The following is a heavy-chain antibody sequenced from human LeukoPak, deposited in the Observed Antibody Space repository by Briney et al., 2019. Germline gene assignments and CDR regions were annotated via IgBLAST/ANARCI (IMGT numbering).Heavy chain of an antibody. V-gene: IGHV1-46*01. CDR2: INPSGGST. J-gene: IGHJ4*02. D-gene: IGHD3-3*01. Sequence: ASVKVSCKASGYTFTSYYMHWVRQAPGQGLEWMGIINPSGGSTSYAQKFQGRVTMTRDTSTSTVCMELSSLRSEDTAVYYCAREPKYYDFWSGHDYWGQGTLVTVSS. CDR3: AREPKYYDFWSGHDY. CDR1: GYTFTSYY.